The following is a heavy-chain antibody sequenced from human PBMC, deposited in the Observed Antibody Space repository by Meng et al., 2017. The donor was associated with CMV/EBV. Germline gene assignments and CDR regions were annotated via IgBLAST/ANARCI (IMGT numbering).Heavy chain of an antibody. CDR1: GFTFSSYW. CDR2: IKQDGSEK. Sequence: GGSLRLSCAASGFTFSSYWMSWVRQVPGKGLEWVANIKQDGSEKYYVDSVKGRFTISRDNAKNSLYLKMNSLRAEDTAVYYCAREYCSSTSCYEYYFDYWGQGTLVTVSS. CDR3: AREYCSSTSCYEYYFDY. V-gene: IGHV3-7*01. D-gene: IGHD2-2*01. J-gene: IGHJ4*02.